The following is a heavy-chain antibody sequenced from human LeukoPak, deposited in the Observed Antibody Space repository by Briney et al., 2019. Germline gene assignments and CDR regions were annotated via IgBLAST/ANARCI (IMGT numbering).Heavy chain of an antibody. CDR1: GFTFDDYA. CDR3: ARVYCSGGSCYQYYYYYGMDV. D-gene: IGHD2-15*01. J-gene: IGHJ6*02. V-gene: IGHV3-9*01. Sequence: PXGSLRLSCAASGFTFDDYAMHWVRQAPGKGLEWVSGISWNSGSIVYADSVKGRFTISRDNAKNSLYLQMNSLRAEDTAVYYCARVYCSGGSCYQYYYYYGMDVWGQGTTVTVSS. CDR2: ISWNSGSI.